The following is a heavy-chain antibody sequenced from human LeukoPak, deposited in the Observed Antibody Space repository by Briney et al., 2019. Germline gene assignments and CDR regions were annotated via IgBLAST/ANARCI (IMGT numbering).Heavy chain of an antibody. Sequence: PPGGSLRLSCAASGFTFSSYAMSWVRQAPGKGLEWVSAMSGSGGSTYYADSVEGRFTISRDNSKNTLYLQMNSLRAEDTAVYYCARDRPMLPLDYWGQGTLVTVSS. CDR3: ARDRPMLPLDY. CDR1: GFTFSSYA. J-gene: IGHJ4*02. CDR2: MSGSGGST. D-gene: IGHD2-8*01. V-gene: IGHV3-23*01.